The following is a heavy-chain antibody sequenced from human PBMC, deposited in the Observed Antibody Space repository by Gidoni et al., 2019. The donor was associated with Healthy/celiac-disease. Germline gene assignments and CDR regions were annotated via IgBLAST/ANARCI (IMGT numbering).Heavy chain of an antibody. J-gene: IGHJ6*02. CDR2: ISSSSSYI. CDR3: ASLGRYQLRYYYYGMDV. CDR1: GLTLSSNS. D-gene: IGHD2-2*01. V-gene: IGHV3-21*01. Sequence: EVQLVESGGGLVKPGGSLRLSCAAAGLTLSSNSSNWVRQAPGKGLEWVSSISSSSSYIYYADSVKGRFTISRDNAKNSLYLQMNSLRAEDTAVYYCASLGRYQLRYYYYGMDVWGQGTTVTVSS.